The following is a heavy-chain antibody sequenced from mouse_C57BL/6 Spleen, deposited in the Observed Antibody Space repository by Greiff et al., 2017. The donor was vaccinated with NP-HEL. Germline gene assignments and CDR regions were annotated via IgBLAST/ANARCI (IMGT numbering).Heavy chain of an antibody. Sequence: VKLQQPGAELVRPGSSVKLSCKASGYTFTSYWMHWVKQRPIQGLEWIGNIDPSDSETHYNQKFKDKATLTVDKSSSTAYMQLSSLTSEDSAVYYCAKLGQGDYWGQGTTLIVSS. D-gene: IGHD4-1*01. J-gene: IGHJ2*01. V-gene: IGHV1-52*01. CDR1: GYTFTSYW. CDR3: AKLGQGDY. CDR2: IDPSDSET.